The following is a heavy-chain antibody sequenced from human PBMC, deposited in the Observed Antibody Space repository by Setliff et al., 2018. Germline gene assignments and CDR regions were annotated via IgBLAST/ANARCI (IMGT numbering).Heavy chain of an antibody. D-gene: IGHD5-12*01. J-gene: IGHJ3*02. CDR3: ARSFDSGFYHQRDAYDI. Sequence: ASVKVSCKASGYTFTDYGVTWVRQAPGQGLEWVGWISPYSGNAYYAPKFQGRVIMTTDTSTSTAYMELRSLRYDDTAVYYCARSFDSGFYHQRDAYDIWGQGTLVTVSS. CDR2: ISPYSGNA. CDR1: GYTFTDYG. V-gene: IGHV1-18*01.